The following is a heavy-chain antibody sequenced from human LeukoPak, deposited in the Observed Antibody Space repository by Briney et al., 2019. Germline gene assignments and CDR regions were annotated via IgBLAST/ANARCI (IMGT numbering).Heavy chain of an antibody. D-gene: IGHD3-22*01. CDR2: IIPIFGTA. J-gene: IGHJ4*02. CDR1: GGTFSSYA. Sequence: ASVKVSCKASGGTFSSYAISWVRQAPGQGLEWMGGIIPIFGTANYAQKFQGRVTITADKSTSTAYMELSSLRAEDTAVYYCAKDSLDIRPRQTVVDIFDYWGQGTLVTVSS. CDR3: AKDSLDIRPRQTVVDIFDY. V-gene: IGHV1-69*06.